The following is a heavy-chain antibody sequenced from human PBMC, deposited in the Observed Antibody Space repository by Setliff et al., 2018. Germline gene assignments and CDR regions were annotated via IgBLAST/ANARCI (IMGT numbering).Heavy chain of an antibody. CDR2: ISYSGRT. CDR1: GGSISTDPYF. Sequence: SETLSLTCAVSGGSISTDPYFWTWIRQHPVKGLEWIGYISYSGRTSYNPSLYSRITVSLDRSKNQFSLQLTSVTAAHTAMYYCARVAYPNGGSCRYFDNWGQGTLVTVSS. CDR3: ARVAYPNGGSCRYFDN. V-gene: IGHV4-31*11. D-gene: IGHD2-15*01. J-gene: IGHJ4*02.